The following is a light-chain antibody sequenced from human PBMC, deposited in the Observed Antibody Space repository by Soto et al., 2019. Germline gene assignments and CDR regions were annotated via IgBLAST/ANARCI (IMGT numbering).Light chain of an antibody. Sequence: QSVLTQPPSASGTPGQRVTISCFGSSSNIGSNYVYWYQQLPGTAPKLLIYNNNQRPSGVPDRFSGSKSGTSASLAISGLRSGDEGDFYCAAWDDSLSGRVFGGGTQLTVL. J-gene: IGLJ3*02. CDR2: NNN. CDR1: SSNIGSNY. CDR3: AAWDDSLSGRV. V-gene: IGLV1-47*02.